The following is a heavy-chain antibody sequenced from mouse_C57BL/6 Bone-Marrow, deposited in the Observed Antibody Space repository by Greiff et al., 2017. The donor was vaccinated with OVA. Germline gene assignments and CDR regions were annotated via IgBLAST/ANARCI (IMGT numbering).Heavy chain of an antibody. J-gene: IGHJ3*01. CDR2: INPSSGYT. V-gene: IGHV1-7*01. Sequence: VQLVESGPELARPWASVKISCQAFSTFTSYWMHWVKQRPGQGLEWIGYINPSSGYTKYNQKFKDKATLTADKSSSTAYMQLSSLTYEDSAVYYCAREGNFGRYSNWFAYWGQGTLVTVSA. CDR1: STFTSYW. D-gene: IGHD2-5*01. CDR3: AREGNFGRYSNWFAY.